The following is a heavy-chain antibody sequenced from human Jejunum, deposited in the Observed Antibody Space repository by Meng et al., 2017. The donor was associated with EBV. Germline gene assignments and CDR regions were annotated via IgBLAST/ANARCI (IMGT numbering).Heavy chain of an antibody. Sequence: QITLKESGPTLAQPTQTLTLTCTFPGFSLTTNGVGVGWIRQPPGKALEWLAVIYWDDSRLYSPSLNSRLTITKDTSKSQVVLTMTDMDPVDTATYYCAHKGSGSYPLDYWGQGTLVTVSS. D-gene: IGHD1-26*01. J-gene: IGHJ4*02. CDR2: IYWDDSR. CDR1: GFSLTTNGVG. V-gene: IGHV2-5*02. CDR3: AHKGSGSYPLDY.